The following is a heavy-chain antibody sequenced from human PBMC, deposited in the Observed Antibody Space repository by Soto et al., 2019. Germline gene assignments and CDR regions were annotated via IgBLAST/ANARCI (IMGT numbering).Heavy chain of an antibody. J-gene: IGHJ4*02. V-gene: IGHV4-34*01. CDR1: SGSFSTYY. CDR3: AREGGGYRFDY. D-gene: IGHD1-26*01. CDR2: IHPSGDT. Sequence: PSETLSLTCAVDSGSFSTYYCSWTRQPPGKGLEWIGEIHPSGDTDYNPSLSNRVTISLDTSKNQFSLKLTSVTAADTAVYYCAREGGGYRFDYWGQGTLVTVSS.